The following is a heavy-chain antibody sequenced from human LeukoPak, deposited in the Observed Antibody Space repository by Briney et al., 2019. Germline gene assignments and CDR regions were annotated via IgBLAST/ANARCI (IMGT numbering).Heavy chain of an antibody. CDR2: INPNSGGT. V-gene: IGHV1-2*06. J-gene: IGHJ4*02. D-gene: IGHD1-7*01. Sequence: ASVKVSCKASGYTFTGYYMHWVRQAPGQGLEWVGRINPNSGGTNYAQKFQGRVTMTRDTSISTAYMELSGLRSDDTAVYYCARGRLVYVELGLRFDYWGQGTLVTVSS. CDR3: ARGRLVYVELGLRFDY. CDR1: GYTFTGYY.